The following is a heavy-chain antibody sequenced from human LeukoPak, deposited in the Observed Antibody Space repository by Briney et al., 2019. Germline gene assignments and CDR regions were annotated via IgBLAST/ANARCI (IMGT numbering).Heavy chain of an antibody. D-gene: IGHD6-6*01. Sequence: TSETLSLTCAVYGGSFSGYYWSWIRRPPGKGLEWIGEINHSGSTNYNPSLKSRVTISVDTSNNQFSLKLSSVTAADTAVYYCAREHKEESIAARPSRPRYNWFDPWGQGTLVTVSS. CDR3: AREHKEESIAARPSRPRYNWFDP. CDR1: GGSFSGYY. CDR2: INHSGST. J-gene: IGHJ5*02. V-gene: IGHV4-34*01.